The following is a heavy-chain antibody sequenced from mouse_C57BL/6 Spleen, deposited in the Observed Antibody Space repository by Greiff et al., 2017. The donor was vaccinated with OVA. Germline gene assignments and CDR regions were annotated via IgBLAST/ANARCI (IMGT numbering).Heavy chain of an antibody. CDR1: GYTFTSYW. Sequence: QVHVKQPGAELVKPGASVKLSCKASGYTFTSYWMHWVKQRPGQGLEWIGMIHPNSGSTNYNEKFKGKATLTVDKSSSTAYMQLSSLTSEDSAVYYCARGYDYTRYYAMDDWGQGTSVTVSS. CDR2: IHPNSGST. V-gene: IGHV1-64*01. J-gene: IGHJ4*01. CDR3: ARGYDYTRYYAMDD. D-gene: IGHD2-4*01.